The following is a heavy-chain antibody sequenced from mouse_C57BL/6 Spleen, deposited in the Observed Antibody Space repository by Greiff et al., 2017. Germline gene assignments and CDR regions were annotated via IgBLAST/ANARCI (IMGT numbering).Heavy chain of an antibody. CDR1: GYTFTSYW. J-gene: IGHJ1*03. D-gene: IGHD2-1*01. CDR3: ASGNSMGDWYFDV. V-gene: IGHV1-64*01. Sequence: QVQLQQPGAELVKPGASVKLSCKASGYTFTSYWMHWVKQRPGQGLEWIGMIHPNSGSTNYNEKFKSKATLTVDKSSSTSYMQLSSLTSEDSAVYYCASGNSMGDWYFDVWGTGTTVTVSS. CDR2: IHPNSGST.